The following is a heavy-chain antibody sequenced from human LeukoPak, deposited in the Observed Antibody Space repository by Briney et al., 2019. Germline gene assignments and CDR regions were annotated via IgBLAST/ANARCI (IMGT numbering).Heavy chain of an antibody. D-gene: IGHD3-22*01. J-gene: IGHJ4*02. CDR2: IYSGGNT. Sequence: GGSLRLSCAASGFTVSSNYMSWVRQAPGKGLEWVSVIYSGGNTYYADSVKGRFTISRDNSKNTLYLQVNSLRAEDTAVYFCARESDSSPRAFDYWGQGTLVTVSS. CDR1: GFTVSSNY. CDR3: ARESDSSPRAFDY. V-gene: IGHV3-53*01.